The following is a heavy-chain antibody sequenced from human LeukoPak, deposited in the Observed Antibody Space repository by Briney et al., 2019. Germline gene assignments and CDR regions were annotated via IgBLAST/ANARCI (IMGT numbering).Heavy chain of an antibody. CDR2: INPNSGGT. D-gene: IGHD3-9*01. V-gene: IGHV1-2*02. CDR1: GYTFTGYY. CDR3: ARGSFFDDILTGYD. Sequence: ASVKVSCKASGYTFTGYYMHWVRQAPGQGLEWMGWINPNSGGTNYAQKFQGRVTMTRDTSISTAYMELSRLRFDDTAVYYCARGSFFDDILTGYDWGQGTLVTVSS. J-gene: IGHJ4*02.